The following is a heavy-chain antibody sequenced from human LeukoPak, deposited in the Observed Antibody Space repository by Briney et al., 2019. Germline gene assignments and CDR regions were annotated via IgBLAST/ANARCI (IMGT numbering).Heavy chain of an antibody. CDR1: GYTLTELS. Sequence: ALVKVSCKVPGYTLTELSMHWVRQAPGKGLEWMGGFDPEDGETIYAQKFQGRVTMTEDTSTDTAYMELSSLRSEDTAVYYCATGGSYEEYLDYWGQGTLVTVSS. CDR3: ATGGSYEEYLDY. J-gene: IGHJ4*02. CDR2: FDPEDGET. V-gene: IGHV1-24*01. D-gene: IGHD1-26*01.